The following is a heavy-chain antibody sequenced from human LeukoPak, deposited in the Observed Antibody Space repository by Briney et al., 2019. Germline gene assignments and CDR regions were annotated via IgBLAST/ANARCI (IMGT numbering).Heavy chain of an antibody. Sequence: SETLPLTCTVSGDSVSNGNYDWSWLRQPPGKALEWIGYIYYTGKTYYNPSLEGRVTILVDTSRNHFSVKLSSVTAADTAVYYCARNGDYYEKSGYYYLFDFWGQGTLVTVSS. V-gene: IGHV4-61*03. J-gene: IGHJ4*02. D-gene: IGHD3-22*01. CDR1: GDSVSNGNYD. CDR3: ARNGDYYEKSGYYYLFDF. CDR2: IYYTGKT.